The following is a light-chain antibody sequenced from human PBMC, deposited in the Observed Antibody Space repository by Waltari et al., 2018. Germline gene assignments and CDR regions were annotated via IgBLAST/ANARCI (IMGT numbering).Light chain of an antibody. Sequence: DIVVTQSXXXLTVTPGXXASXXXXXSQSLLNRNGNNYLDWCLQKPGQSPQLLIYLGSNRASGVPDRFSGSGSGTDFTLRISRVEAEDVGVYYCMQSLQTLWTFGPGTKVEIK. CDR3: MQSLQTLWT. V-gene: IGKV2-28*01. CDR2: LGS. J-gene: IGKJ1*01. CDR1: QSLLNRNGNNY.